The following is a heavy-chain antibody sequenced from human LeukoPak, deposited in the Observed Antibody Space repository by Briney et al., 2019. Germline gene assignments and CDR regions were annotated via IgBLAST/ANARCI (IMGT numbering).Heavy chain of an antibody. J-gene: IGHJ4*02. CDR3: AKDSGFYCSSTSCSDPDY. D-gene: IGHD2-2*01. Sequence: GGSLRLSCAASGFTFSSYGMHWVRQAPGKGLEWVAFIRYDGSNKYYADSVKGRFTISRDNSKNTLYPQMNSLRAEDTAVYYCAKDSGFYCSSTSCSDPDYWGQGTLVTVSS. CDR2: IRYDGSNK. V-gene: IGHV3-30*02. CDR1: GFTFSSYG.